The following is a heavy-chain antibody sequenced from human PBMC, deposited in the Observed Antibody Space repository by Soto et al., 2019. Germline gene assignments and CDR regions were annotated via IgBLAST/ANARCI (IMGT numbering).Heavy chain of an antibody. V-gene: IGHV3-21*01. J-gene: IGHJ4*02. D-gene: IGHD6-13*01. CDR1: GFTFSSYS. Sequence: GGSLRLSCAASGFTFSSYSMNWVRQAPGRGLEWVSSISSSSSYIYYADSVKGRFTISRDNAKNSLYLQMNSLRAEDTAVYYCARKMNTGRIAAAGNDYWGQGTLVTVSS. CDR2: ISSSSSYI. CDR3: ARKMNTGRIAAAGNDY.